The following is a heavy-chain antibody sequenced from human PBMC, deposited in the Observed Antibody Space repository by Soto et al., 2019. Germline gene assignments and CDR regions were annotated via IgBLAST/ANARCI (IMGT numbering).Heavy chain of an antibody. V-gene: IGHV3-15*07. J-gene: IGHJ4*02. CDR3: TTDLPLSTKWSNDF. CDR2: IKRKTDRGVT. Sequence: GGSLRLSCAASGFTFSDARMNWVRQAPGKGLEWVARIKRKTDRGVTDYAAPVKGRFTISRDDSKNMVFLQTNSLKTEDTGIYYCTTDLPLSTKWSNDFWGQGALVTVSS. CDR1: GFTFSDAR. D-gene: IGHD2-15*01.